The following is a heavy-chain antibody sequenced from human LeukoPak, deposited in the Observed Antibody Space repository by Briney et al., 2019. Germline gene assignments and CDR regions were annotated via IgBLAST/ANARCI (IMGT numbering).Heavy chain of an antibody. D-gene: IGHD4-11*01. J-gene: IGHJ3*02. CDR2: IRSKAYGGTT. V-gene: IGHV3-49*03. CDR3: TRWGATVTDGDAFDI. Sequence: GGSLRLSCAASGFTFDDYAMSWFRQAPGKGLEWVGFIRSKAYGGTTEYAASVKGRFTISRDDSKSIAYLQMNSLKTEDTAVYYCTRWGATVTDGDAFDIWGQGTMVTVSS. CDR1: GFTFDDYA.